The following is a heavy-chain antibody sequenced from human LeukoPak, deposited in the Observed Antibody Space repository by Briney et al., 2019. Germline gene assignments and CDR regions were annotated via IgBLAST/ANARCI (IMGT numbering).Heavy chain of an antibody. CDR1: GFTFSSYG. Sequence: GGSLRLSCAASGFTFSSYGMSWVRQAPGKGLEWVSGINWNGGSTGYADSVKGRFTISRDNAKNSLYLQMNSLRAEDTALYYCARDAGIAAAGTEAHGYWGQGTLVTVSS. CDR2: INWNGGST. J-gene: IGHJ4*02. V-gene: IGHV3-20*04. D-gene: IGHD6-13*01. CDR3: ARDAGIAAAGTEAHGY.